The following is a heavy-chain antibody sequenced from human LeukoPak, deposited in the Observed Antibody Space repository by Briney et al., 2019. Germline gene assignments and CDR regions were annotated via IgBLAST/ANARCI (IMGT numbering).Heavy chain of an antibody. Sequence: GGSLRLSCAASGFTVSSNYMSWVRQAPGKGLEWVSVIYSGGSTYYADSVKGRFTISRDNSKNTLYPQMNSLRAEDTAVYYCARDFYPEDFDYWGQGTLVTVSS. V-gene: IGHV3-66*02. CDR2: IYSGGST. J-gene: IGHJ4*02. D-gene: IGHD3-3*01. CDR1: GFTVSSNY. CDR3: ARDFYPEDFDY.